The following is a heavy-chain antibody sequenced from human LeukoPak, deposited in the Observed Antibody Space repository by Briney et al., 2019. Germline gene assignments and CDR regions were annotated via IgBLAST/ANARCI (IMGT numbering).Heavy chain of an antibody. Sequence: GGSLSRSCAASGFPFSDYSMNWVRQAPGKGLEWVSSISSSGDYIYSADSVKGRFTISRDNAKNSLYLQMTNLSAEDTAVYFCVRDLVRGVHPVFYFDLWGRGTLVTVSS. V-gene: IGHV3-21*01. CDR3: VRDLVRGVHPVFYFDL. CDR2: ISSSGDYI. D-gene: IGHD3-10*01. CDR1: GFPFSDYS. J-gene: IGHJ2*01.